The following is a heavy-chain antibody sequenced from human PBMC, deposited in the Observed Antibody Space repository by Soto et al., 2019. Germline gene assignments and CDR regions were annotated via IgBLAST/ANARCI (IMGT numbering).Heavy chain of an antibody. CDR3: AIQDCTNDVCLEAAVTVGGALES. V-gene: IGHV3-74*01. CDR1: GFTFRKFW. CDR2: TSSDGTTT. D-gene: IGHD2-8*01. J-gene: IGHJ1*01. Sequence: EVQLVQSGGGLAQPGKSLRLSCAASGFTFRKFWMHWVRQVPGKGPVWVSYTSSDGTTTDYADSVKGRFTISRDNAKDTLYLQMDSLRAEDTAVYYCAIQDCTNDVCLEAAVTVGGALESWGQGTLVTVSS.